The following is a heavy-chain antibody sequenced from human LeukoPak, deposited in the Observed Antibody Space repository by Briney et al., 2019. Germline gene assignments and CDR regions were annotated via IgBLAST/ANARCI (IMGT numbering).Heavy chain of an antibody. CDR1: GYTLTELS. CDR3: ARVLGIGVPAAMQGLDP. D-gene: IGHD2-2*01. Sequence: GASVKVSCKVSGYTLTELSMHWVRQAPGKGLEWMGGFDPEDGETICAQKFQGRVTMTRDTSTSTVYMELSSLRSEDTAVYYCARVLGIGVPAAMQGLDPWGQGTLVTVSS. CDR2: FDPEDGET. V-gene: IGHV1-24*01. J-gene: IGHJ5*02.